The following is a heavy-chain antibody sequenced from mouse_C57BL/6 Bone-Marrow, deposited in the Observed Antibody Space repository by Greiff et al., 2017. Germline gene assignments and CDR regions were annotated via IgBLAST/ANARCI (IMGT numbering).Heavy chain of an antibody. CDR2: ISGGGGNT. Sequence: EVLLVESGGGLVKPGGSLKLSCAASGFTFSSYTMSWVRQTPEKRLEWVATISGGGGNTYYPDSVKGRFTISRDNAKNTLYLQMSSLRSEDTALYYCARYDYFDYWGQGTTLTVSS. CDR3: ARYDYFDY. CDR1: GFTFSSYT. J-gene: IGHJ2*01. V-gene: IGHV5-9*01. D-gene: IGHD2-10*02.